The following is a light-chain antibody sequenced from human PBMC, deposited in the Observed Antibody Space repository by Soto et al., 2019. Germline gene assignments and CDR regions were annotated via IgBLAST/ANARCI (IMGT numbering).Light chain of an antibody. Sequence: DIVMTQSPDSLAVSLGERATINCKSSQSVLYSSNNKNYLAWYQQKPGQPPKALIYWASTRESGVPDRFSGSGSGTDFPLTMSSLQAEDVAVYYCQQYYTTPWTFGQGTKVEIK. CDR2: WAS. CDR1: QSVLYSSNNKNY. V-gene: IGKV4-1*01. J-gene: IGKJ1*01. CDR3: QQYYTTPWT.